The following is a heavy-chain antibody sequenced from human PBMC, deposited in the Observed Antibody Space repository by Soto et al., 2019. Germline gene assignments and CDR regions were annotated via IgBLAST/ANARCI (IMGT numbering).Heavy chain of an antibody. J-gene: IGHJ4*02. CDR1: GNTFTYRY. Sequence: QMQLVQSGAEVKKTGSSVTVSCKAFGNTFTYRYLHWVRQAPGQALEWMGWITPFSGDVHYAQKFQERVTITRDRSINTAYRQMSSLRSEDTAMYFCAGGGAGSGPFTWELPDHWGQGTLVTVSS. V-gene: IGHV1-45*02. CDR2: ITPFSGDV. D-gene: IGHD1-26*01. CDR3: AGGGAGSGPFTWELPDH.